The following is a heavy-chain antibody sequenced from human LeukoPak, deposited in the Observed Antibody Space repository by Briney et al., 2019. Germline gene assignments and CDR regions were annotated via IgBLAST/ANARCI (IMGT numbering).Heavy chain of an antibody. Sequence: GASVKVSCKASGYTFTSYDINWVRQATGQGLEWMGWMNPNSGNTGYAQKFQGRVTMTRDTSISTAYMELSRLRSDDTAVYYCARGDIVVVPAARVYFQHWGQGTLVTVSS. CDR2: MNPNSGNT. CDR1: GYTFTSYD. CDR3: ARGDIVVVPAARVYFQH. J-gene: IGHJ1*01. D-gene: IGHD2-2*01. V-gene: IGHV1-8*02.